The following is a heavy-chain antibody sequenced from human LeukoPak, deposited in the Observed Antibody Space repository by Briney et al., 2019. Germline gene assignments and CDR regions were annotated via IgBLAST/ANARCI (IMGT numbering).Heavy chain of an antibody. D-gene: IGHD3-10*01. CDR2: ISGSGSTI. Sequence: NPGGSLRLSCAASGFTFSDYYMSWIRQAPGKGLEWVSYISGSGSTIYYADSVKGRFTISRDNAKNSLYLQMNSLRAEDTAVYYCARWSVLLWFGEFDPWGQGTLVIVSS. V-gene: IGHV3-11*04. CDR1: GFTFSDYY. J-gene: IGHJ5*02. CDR3: ARWSVLLWFGEFDP.